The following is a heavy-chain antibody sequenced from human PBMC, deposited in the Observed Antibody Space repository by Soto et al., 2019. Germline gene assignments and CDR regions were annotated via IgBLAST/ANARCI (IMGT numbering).Heavy chain of an antibody. D-gene: IGHD3-22*01. CDR1: GLTFSNYA. J-gene: IGHJ4*02. CDR2: MSGSSSTT. V-gene: IGHV3-23*01. Sequence: EVRLLESGGGLVKPGGSLRLSCATSGLTFSNYAMSWVRQAPGGGLEWVSSMSGSSSTTYYADSVRGRFTISRDRSKNTLYLQMSSLRAEDTALYYCAKDNGGYYDSSGNFEYWGQGTLVTVSS. CDR3: AKDNGGYYDSSGNFEY.